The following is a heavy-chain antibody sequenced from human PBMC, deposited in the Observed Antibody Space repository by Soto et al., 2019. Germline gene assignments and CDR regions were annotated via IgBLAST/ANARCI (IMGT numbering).Heavy chain of an antibody. CDR3: AILRYFGEGMGFDP. CDR1: RYTFTNYA. CDR2: INAGNGNA. J-gene: IGHJ5*02. Sequence: QVQLVQSGAEVKKPGASVKVSCKASRYTFTNYAMHWVRQAPGQRLEWMGWINAGNGNAKYSQKFQGRVTITRDTSASTDYMELSSLRSEDTAVYSCAILRYFGEGMGFDPWGQGTLVTVSS. D-gene: IGHD3-9*01. V-gene: IGHV1-3*01.